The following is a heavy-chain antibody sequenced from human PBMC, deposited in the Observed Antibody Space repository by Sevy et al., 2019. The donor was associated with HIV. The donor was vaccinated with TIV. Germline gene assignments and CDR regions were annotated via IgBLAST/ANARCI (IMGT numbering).Heavy chain of an antibody. V-gene: IGHV3-11*01. Sequence: GGSLRLSCAASGFTFSDYYMSWIRQAPGEGLEWISYISSSGSVRYYVDSVKGRFTISRDNAKNSLYLQMNSLRADDTAVYYCARDFVAGNYCDYWGQGTLVTVSS. D-gene: IGHD6-19*01. J-gene: IGHJ4*02. CDR1: GFTFSDYY. CDR2: ISSSGSVR. CDR3: ARDFVAGNYCDY.